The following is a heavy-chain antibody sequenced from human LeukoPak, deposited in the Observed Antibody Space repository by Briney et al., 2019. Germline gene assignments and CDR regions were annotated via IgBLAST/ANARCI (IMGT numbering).Heavy chain of an antibody. D-gene: IGHD6-13*01. CDR1: GFTFDDYA. Sequence: GGSLRLSCAASGFTFDDYAMHWVRQAPGKGLEWVSGISWSSGSIGYADSVKGRFTISRDNAKNSLYLQMNSLRAEDTALYYCAKDITAAATSPDYWGQGTLVTVSS. CDR2: ISWSSGSI. V-gene: IGHV3-9*01. J-gene: IGHJ4*02. CDR3: AKDITAAATSPDY.